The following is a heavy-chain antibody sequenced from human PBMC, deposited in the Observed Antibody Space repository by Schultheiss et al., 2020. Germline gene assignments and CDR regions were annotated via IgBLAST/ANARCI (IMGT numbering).Heavy chain of an antibody. J-gene: IGHJ6*02. CDR3: ARDLDCSSTSCYKAYYYGMDV. CDR2: IYTSGST. CDR1: GGSSSSHY. V-gene: IGHV4-4*07. Sequence: SETLSLTCTVSGGSSSSHYWNWIRQPAGKGLEWIGRIYTSGSTNYNPSLKSRVTMSVDTSKNQFSLKLSSVTAADTAVYYCARDLDCSSTSCYKAYYYGMDVWGQGTTVTVSS. D-gene: IGHD2-2*01.